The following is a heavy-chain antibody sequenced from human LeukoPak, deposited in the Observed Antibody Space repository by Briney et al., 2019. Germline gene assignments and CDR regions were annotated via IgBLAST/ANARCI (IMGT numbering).Heavy chain of an antibody. CDR2: ISGSGGTT. CDR1: GFTFSNYG. CDR3: AKTHGYYSD. Sequence: GGSLRLSCAASGFTFSNYGMNWVRQAPGKGLEWVSGISGSGGTTYYADSVKGRFTISRDNSKNSLSLQVSSLRAEDTAVYYCAKTHGYYSDWGQGTLVTVSS. J-gene: IGHJ4*02. V-gene: IGHV3-23*01. D-gene: IGHD3-22*01.